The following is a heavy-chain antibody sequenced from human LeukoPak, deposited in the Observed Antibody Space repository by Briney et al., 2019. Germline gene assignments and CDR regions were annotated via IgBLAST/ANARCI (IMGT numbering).Heavy chain of an antibody. Sequence: SETLSLTCTASGYSISSGYYWGWIRQPPGKGLEWIGYIYYSGSTNYNPSLKSRVTISVDTSKNQFSLKLSSVTAADTAVYYCARGRSSMVRGYYYYYMDVWGKGTTVTISS. D-gene: IGHD3-10*01. CDR3: ARGRSSMVRGYYYYYMDV. V-gene: IGHV4-61*01. J-gene: IGHJ6*03. CDR2: IYYSGST. CDR1: GYSISSGYY.